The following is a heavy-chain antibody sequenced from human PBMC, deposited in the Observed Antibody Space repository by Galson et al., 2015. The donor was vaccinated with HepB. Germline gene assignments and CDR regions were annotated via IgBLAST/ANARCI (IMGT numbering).Heavy chain of an antibody. CDR2: ITGSSSYM. V-gene: IGHV3-21*01. J-gene: IGHJ4*02. CDR3: ARGAGEFRDY. CDR1: GFTFSNYS. Sequence: SLRLSCAASGFTFSNYSMNWVRQAPGKGLEWVSSITGSSSYMFYADSVKGRFTISRDNAKISLYLQMNSLRPEDTAVYYCARGAGEFRDYWGQGTLVTVSS. D-gene: IGHD3-10*01.